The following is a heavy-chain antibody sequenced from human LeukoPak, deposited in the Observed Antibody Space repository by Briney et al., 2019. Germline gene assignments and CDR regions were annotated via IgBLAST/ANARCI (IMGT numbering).Heavy chain of an antibody. Sequence: GASVKVSCKASGYSFSSNDMHWVRQAPGQRLEWMGWINAGNGNTKSSQKFQGRVTITRDTSASTVYMELSSLRSEDAAMYYCVLGATGAFDIWGQGTMVTVSS. J-gene: IGHJ3*02. CDR3: VLGATGAFDI. CDR1: GYSFSSND. D-gene: IGHD1-26*01. V-gene: IGHV1-3*01. CDR2: INAGNGNT.